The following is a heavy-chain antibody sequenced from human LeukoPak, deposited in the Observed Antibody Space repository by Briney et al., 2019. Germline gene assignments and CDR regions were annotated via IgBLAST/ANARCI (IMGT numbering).Heavy chain of an antibody. J-gene: IGHJ4*02. D-gene: IGHD2-2*01. CDR3: AKDRLRGSTTYTRFDY. CDR2: ISYDGSNK. CDR1: GFTFSSYG. Sequence: GRSLRLSCAASGFTFSSYGMHWVRQAPGKGLEWVAVISYDGSNKYYADSVKGRFTISRDNSKNTLYLQMNSLRAEDTAAYYCAKDRLRGSTTYTRFDYWGQGTLVTVSS. V-gene: IGHV3-30*18.